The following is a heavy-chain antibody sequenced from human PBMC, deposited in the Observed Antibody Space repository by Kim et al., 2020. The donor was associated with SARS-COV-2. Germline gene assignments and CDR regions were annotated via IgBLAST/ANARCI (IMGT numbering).Heavy chain of an antibody. D-gene: IGHD6-19*01. CDR2: ISHSGTT. CDR3: AQSSSRRCLDY. CDR1: GGSISNSW. V-gene: IGHV4-4*02. J-gene: IGHJ4*02. Sequence: SETLSLTCAVSGGSISNSWWSWVRQPPGMGLEWIGEISHSGTTNYNASLRSRVTISVDKSNSQFSLKLTSVTAADTAVYYCAQSSSRRCLDYWGQGTLVTVSS.